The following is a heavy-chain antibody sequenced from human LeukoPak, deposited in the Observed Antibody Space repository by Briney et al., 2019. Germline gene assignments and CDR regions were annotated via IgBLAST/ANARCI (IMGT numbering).Heavy chain of an antibody. CDR1: GFTFSSYS. D-gene: IGHD3-10*01. J-gene: IGHJ4*02. CDR2: ISSSSSYI. CDR3: ARDLRTDYGSGSYYFDY. Sequence: GGSLRLSCAASGFTFSSYSMNWVRQAPGKGLEWVSSISSSSSYIYYADSVKGRFTISRDNAKNSLYLRMNSLRAEDTAVYYCARDLRTDYGSGSYYFDYWGQGTLVTVSS. V-gene: IGHV3-21*01.